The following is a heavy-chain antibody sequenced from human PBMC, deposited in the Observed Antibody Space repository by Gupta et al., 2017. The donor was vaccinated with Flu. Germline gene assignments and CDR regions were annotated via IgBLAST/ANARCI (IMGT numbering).Heavy chain of an antibody. Sequence: QVQLVQSGAEVKKPGASVKVSCKASGYTFTGYYMHWVRQAPGQGLEWMGWINPNSGGTYYAQKFQGRVTMTRDTSISTAYMELSRLRSDDTAVYYCARDCSGGSCNRMDYWGQGTLVTVSS. D-gene: IGHD2-15*01. CDR2: INPNSGGT. CDR1: GYTFTGYY. CDR3: ARDCSGGSCNRMDY. J-gene: IGHJ4*02. V-gene: IGHV1-2*02.